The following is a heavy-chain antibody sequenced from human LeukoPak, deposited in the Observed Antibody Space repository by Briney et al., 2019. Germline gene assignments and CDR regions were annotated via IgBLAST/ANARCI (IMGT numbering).Heavy chain of an antibody. CDR2: INRGGDT. J-gene: IGHJ4*02. CDR3: ARGYGSGSYFVY. D-gene: IGHD3-10*01. V-gene: IGHV4-34*01. Sequence: PSETLSLTCAVFGGSSSGYYWSWIRQPPGKGLEWIGEINRGGDTNQNPSLKSRVSISLDTSKNQFSLKLNSVTAADTAVYYCARGYGSGSYFVYWGQGTLVTVSS. CDR1: GGSSSGYY.